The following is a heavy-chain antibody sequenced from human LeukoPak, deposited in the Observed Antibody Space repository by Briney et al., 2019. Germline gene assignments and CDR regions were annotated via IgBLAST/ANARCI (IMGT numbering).Heavy chain of an antibody. CDR3: ARVYYDFWSGYSLIAFDI. CDR1: GGSISSYY. J-gene: IGHJ3*02. Sequence: PSETLSLTCTVSGGSISSYYWSWIRQPPGKGLEWIGYIYYSGSTNYTHSLKSRVTISVDTSKNQFSLKLSSMTAADTAVYYCARVYYDFWSGYSLIAFDIWGQGTMVTVSS. CDR2: IYYSGST. D-gene: IGHD3-3*01. V-gene: IGHV4-59*01.